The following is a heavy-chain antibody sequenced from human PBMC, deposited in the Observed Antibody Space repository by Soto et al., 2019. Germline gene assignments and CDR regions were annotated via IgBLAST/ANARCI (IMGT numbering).Heavy chain of an antibody. CDR3: AREAPMDV. J-gene: IGHJ6*02. V-gene: IGHV3-53*02. CDR1: GFTVSSKY. Sequence: DVQVVESGGGLIQPGGSLRLSCAASGFTVSSKYMSWVRQAPGKGLEWLSVLWSAGKIYYADSVRGRFTISRDISKNTLFLDMRSLTADDTAVYYCAREAPMDVWGQGTTVTVSS. CDR2: LWSAGKI.